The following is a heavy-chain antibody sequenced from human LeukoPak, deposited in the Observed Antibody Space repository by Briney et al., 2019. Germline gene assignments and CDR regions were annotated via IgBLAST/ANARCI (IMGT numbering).Heavy chain of an antibody. CDR2: IYTGETT. V-gene: IGHV4-4*07. CDR1: GGSINSYS. Sequence: SETLSLTCSVSGGSINSYSWTWIRQPAGKRLEWIGRIYTGETTGETTNYNPSLKSRVNMSVDTSRNQFSLKLSSVTAADTAVYYCARGLLRPTIAVAGTSYYYYGMDVWGQGTTVTVSS. J-gene: IGHJ6*02. D-gene: IGHD6-19*01. CDR3: ARGLLRPTIAVAGTSYYYYGMDV.